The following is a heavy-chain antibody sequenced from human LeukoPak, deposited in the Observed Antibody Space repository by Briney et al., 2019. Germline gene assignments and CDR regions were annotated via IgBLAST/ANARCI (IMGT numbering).Heavy chain of an antibody. Sequence: SETLSLTSSVSGDSIENYCLTWIRQPPGKGLEWIGYMSYSGSTNYNPSLKSRVTMSLDTSRNQFSLNLISVTAADTAVYYCARDSTGDYWVLWGQGTLVTVSS. V-gene: IGHV4-59*01. CDR1: GDSIENYC. CDR3: ARDSTGDYWVL. J-gene: IGHJ4*02. D-gene: IGHD3-10*01. CDR2: MSYSGST.